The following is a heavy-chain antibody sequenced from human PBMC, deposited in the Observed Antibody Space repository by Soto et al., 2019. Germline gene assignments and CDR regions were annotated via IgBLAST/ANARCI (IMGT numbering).Heavy chain of an antibody. J-gene: IGHJ4*02. Sequence: GSLRLSCTASGFTFGDYAMSWVRQAPGKGLEWVGFIRSKAYGGTTEYAASVKGRFTISRDDSKSIAYLQMNSLKTEDTAVYYCTRVIGFVVVTAIPDYWGQGTLVTVSS. V-gene: IGHV3-49*04. CDR3: TRVIGFVVVTAIPDY. CDR2: IRSKAYGGTT. D-gene: IGHD2-21*02. CDR1: GFTFGDYA.